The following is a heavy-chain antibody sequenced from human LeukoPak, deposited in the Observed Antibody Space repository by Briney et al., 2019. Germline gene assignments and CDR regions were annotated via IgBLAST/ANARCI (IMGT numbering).Heavy chain of an antibody. CDR2: IRYDGSNK. Sequence: AGSLRLSCAASGFSFSSYGMHWVRQAPGKGLEWLAFIRYDGSNKYYTDSVKGRFTISRDNSKNTPDVQMNSLRADDTGVYYCAKPHFDDWGQGTLVTVSS. CDR1: GFSFSSYG. CDR3: AKPHFDD. J-gene: IGHJ4*02. V-gene: IGHV3-30*02.